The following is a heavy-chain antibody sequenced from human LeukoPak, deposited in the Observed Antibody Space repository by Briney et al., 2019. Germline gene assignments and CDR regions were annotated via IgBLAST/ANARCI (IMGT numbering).Heavy chain of an antibody. CDR3: ARATMVRGADAFDI. V-gene: IGHV1-2*04. J-gene: IGHJ3*02. Sequence: ASVKVSCKASGYTFTSYDINWVRQAPGQGLEWMGWINPNSGGTNYAQKFQGWVTMTRDTSISTAYMELSRLRSDDTAVYYCARATMVRGADAFDIWGQGTMVTVSS. CDR1: GYTFTSYD. D-gene: IGHD3-10*01. CDR2: INPNSGGT.